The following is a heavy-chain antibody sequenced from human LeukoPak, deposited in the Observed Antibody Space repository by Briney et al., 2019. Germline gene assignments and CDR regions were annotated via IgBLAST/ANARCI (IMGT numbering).Heavy chain of an antibody. CDR1: GDSFSTNSAT. Sequence: SQTLSLTCAISGDSFSTNSATWTWLRQSPSRGLEWLGRTYYRSKWSNDYAVSMKSRITINPDTSKSQFSLQLNSVTPEDTAVYYCARLVGASWFDSWGQGTLVTVSS. J-gene: IGHJ5*01. CDR3: ARLVGASWFDS. D-gene: IGHD1-26*01. V-gene: IGHV6-1*01. CDR2: TYYRSKWSN.